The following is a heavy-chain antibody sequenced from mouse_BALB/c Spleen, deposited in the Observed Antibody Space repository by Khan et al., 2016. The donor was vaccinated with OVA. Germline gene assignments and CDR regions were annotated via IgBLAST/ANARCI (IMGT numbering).Heavy chain of an antibody. V-gene: IGHV1-7*01. CDR1: GYTFTTYW. Sequence: VQLQESGAELAKPGASVKMSCKASGYTFTTYWMHWVKQRPGQGLDWIGYINPSTGYTEYNQKFKDKASLTADKSSSPASMQLNSLTSEDSAVYYCARRGVYGIFAYWGQGTLVTVSA. J-gene: IGHJ3*01. CDR3: ARRGVYGIFAY. CDR2: INPSTGYT. D-gene: IGHD2-1*01.